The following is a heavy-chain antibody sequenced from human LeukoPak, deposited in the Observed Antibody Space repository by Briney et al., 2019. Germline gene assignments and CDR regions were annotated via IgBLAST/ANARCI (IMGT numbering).Heavy chain of an antibody. CDR1: GFTFRSYG. Sequence: GGALRLSCEASGFTFRSYGMHWVRQAPGKGLEWVTSISHDGGSKYSADSMKGRFTISRDNYKNTLSLQMNSLRAEDTAMYYCEKSEELLLGHFDYWGQGTLVTVSS. V-gene: IGHV3-30*18. D-gene: IGHD1-26*01. CDR3: EKSEELLLGHFDY. J-gene: IGHJ4*02. CDR2: ISHDGGSK.